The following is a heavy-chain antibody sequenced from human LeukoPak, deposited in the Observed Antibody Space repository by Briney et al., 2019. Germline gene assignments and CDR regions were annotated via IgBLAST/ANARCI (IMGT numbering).Heavy chain of an antibody. CDR2: ISYDGSNK. CDR1: GFTFSSYG. D-gene: IGHD2-15*01. J-gene: IGHJ4*02. Sequence: PGGSLRLSCAASGFTFSSYGMHWVRQAPGKGLEWVAVISYDGSNKYYADSVKGRFTISRDNSKNTLYLQMNSLRAEDTAVYYCAKDLSEFGYCSGGSCPEHYFDYWGQGTLVTVSS. V-gene: IGHV3-30*18. CDR3: AKDLSEFGYCSGGSCPEHYFDY.